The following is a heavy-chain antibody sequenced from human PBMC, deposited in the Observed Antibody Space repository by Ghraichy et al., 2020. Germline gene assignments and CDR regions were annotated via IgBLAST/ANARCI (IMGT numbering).Heavy chain of an antibody. CDR3: ARDRVGDGALDI. D-gene: IGHD3-10*01. Sequence: GGSLRLSCAASGLTVSTNYMNWVRQAPGKGLEWVALIFGGGGTKYADSVTGRFTISRDDYTNTVSLQMNGLRVDDTAVYYCARDRVGDGALDIWGQGTVVTVSS. CDR1: GLTVSTNY. V-gene: IGHV3-53*01. CDR2: IFGGGGT. J-gene: IGHJ3*02.